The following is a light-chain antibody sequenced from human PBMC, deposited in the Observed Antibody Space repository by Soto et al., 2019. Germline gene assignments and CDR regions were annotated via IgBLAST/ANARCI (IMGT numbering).Light chain of an antibody. Sequence: EIVMTQSPATLSVSPGERATLSCRASQSVSSNLAWYQQKPGQAPRLLIYGASTRDTGIPARFSGSGSGTEFTLTISSQQSEDFAVDYCQHYNNWPRTFGQGTKVEIK. V-gene: IGKV3-15*01. CDR3: QHYNNWPRT. CDR1: QSVSSN. CDR2: GAS. J-gene: IGKJ1*01.